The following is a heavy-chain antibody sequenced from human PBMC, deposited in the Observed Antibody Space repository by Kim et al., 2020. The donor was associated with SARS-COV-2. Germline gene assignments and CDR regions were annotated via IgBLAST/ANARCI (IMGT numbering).Heavy chain of an antibody. D-gene: IGHD5-18*01. Sequence: NPSLKSRVTISVDTSKNQFSLKLSSVTAADTAVYYCARGRGYSYGSAIDYWGQGTLVTVSS. CDR3: ARGRGYSYGSAIDY. V-gene: IGHV4-34*01. J-gene: IGHJ4*02.